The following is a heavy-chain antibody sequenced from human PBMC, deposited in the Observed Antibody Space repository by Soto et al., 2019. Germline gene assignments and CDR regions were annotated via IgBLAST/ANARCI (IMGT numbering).Heavy chain of an antibody. CDR1: GFTVSNNY. CDR3: ARERDTTGYILRY. J-gene: IGHJ4*02. CDR2: IYARGTT. D-gene: IGHD3-9*01. Sequence: EVQLVESGGGLIQPGGSLRLSCAASGFTVSNNYMTWVRQAPGKGLEWVSIIYARGTTYYADSVKGRCNISRDNSDNTLYLNRNNLRAEDTAMYYWARERDTTGYILRYWVKGTLVTVSS. V-gene: IGHV3-53*01.